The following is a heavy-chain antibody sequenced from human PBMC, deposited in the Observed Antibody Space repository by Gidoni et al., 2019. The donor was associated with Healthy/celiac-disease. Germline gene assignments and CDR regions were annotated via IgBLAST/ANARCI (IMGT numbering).Heavy chain of an antibody. D-gene: IGHD1-26*01. V-gene: IGHV3-64D*06. CDR2: ISSNGGST. CDR1: GLTFSSYA. J-gene: IGHJ4*02. CDR3: VKDWDGEGATTPDY. Sequence: EVQLVESGGGLVQPGGSLRLSCSASGLTFSSYAMHWVRQAPGKGLEYVSAISSNGGSTYYADSVKGRFTISRDNSKNTLYLQMSSLRAEDTAVYYCVKDWDGEGATTPDYWGQGTLVTVSS.